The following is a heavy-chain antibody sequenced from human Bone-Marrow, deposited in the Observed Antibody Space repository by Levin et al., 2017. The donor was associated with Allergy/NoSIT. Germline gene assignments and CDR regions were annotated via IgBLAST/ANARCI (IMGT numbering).Heavy chain of an antibody. J-gene: IGHJ6*03. CDR1: GYSISSDYY. Sequence: GSLRLSCAVSGYSISSDYYWGWIRQPPGKGLEWIGNIHESGTTKYNPSLKSRVTISVDTSKNQFSLQLNSVTAADTAVYFCAREYYTDVWGKGTTVTVSS. CDR3: AREYYTDV. V-gene: IGHV4-38-2*02. CDR2: IHESGTT.